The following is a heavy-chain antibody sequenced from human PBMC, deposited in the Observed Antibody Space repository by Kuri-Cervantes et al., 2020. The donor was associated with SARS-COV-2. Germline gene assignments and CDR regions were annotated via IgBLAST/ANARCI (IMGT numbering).Heavy chain of an antibody. D-gene: IGHD3-22*01. CDR2: IKQDGSEK. V-gene: IGHV3-7*01. J-gene: IGHJ4*02. Sequence: GESLKISCAASGFTFSSYWMSWVRQAPGKGLEWVANIKQDGSEKYYVDSVKGRFTISRDNAKNSLYLQMNSLRAEDTAVYYCAKDQGDDYYDSSGYYGWGVVDYWGQGTLVTVSS. CDR3: AKDQGDDYYDSSGYYGWGVVDY. CDR1: GFTFSSYW.